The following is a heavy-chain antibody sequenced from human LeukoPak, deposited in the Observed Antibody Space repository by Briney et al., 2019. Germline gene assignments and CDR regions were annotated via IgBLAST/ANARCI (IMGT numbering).Heavy chain of an antibody. CDR3: ARDRPTGSYYSIDY. CDR2: IWYDGSNK. D-gene: IGHD1-26*01. Sequence: GGSLRLSCTASGFTFNEFGVRWVRQAPGQGLEWVALIWYDGSNKYYADSVKGRFTISRDNSKNTVYLQMNSLRVEDTAIYYCARDRPTGSYYSIDYWGQGIQATVSS. V-gene: IGHV3-33*01. CDR1: GFTFNEFG. J-gene: IGHJ4*02.